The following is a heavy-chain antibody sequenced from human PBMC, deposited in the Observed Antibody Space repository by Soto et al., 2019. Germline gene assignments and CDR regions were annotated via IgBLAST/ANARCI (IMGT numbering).Heavy chain of an antibody. V-gene: IGHV1-58*01. Sequence: QMQLVQSGPEVKKPGTSVKVYCKASGFTFTSSALQWVRQARGQRLEWIGWIVVGGGITNYAQKFQERVTITRDMSTSTAYMELSSLRSEDTAVYYCAADWHYGSGSYYAYYYGMDVWGQGTTVTVSS. D-gene: IGHD3-10*01. CDR2: IVVGGGIT. J-gene: IGHJ6*02. CDR3: AADWHYGSGSYYAYYYGMDV. CDR1: GFTFTSSA.